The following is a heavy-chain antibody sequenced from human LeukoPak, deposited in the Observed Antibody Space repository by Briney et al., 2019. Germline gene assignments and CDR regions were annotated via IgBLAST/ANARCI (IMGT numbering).Heavy chain of an antibody. CDR1: GGSISSSSYY. V-gene: IGHV4-39*07. D-gene: IGHD6-6*01. CDR2: IYYSGST. CDR3: ARWYSSSSYSDY. J-gene: IGHJ4*02. Sequence: PAETRSLTCKVSGGSISSSSYYWGGSRQPPGWGLEWFGGIYYSGSTYYTPSLKSRVTISVDTSKNQFSLKLSSVTAAATAVYYCARWYSSSSYSDYWGQGTLVTVSS.